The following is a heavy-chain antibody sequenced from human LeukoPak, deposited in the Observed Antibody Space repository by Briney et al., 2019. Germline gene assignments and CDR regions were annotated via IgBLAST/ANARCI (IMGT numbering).Heavy chain of an antibody. V-gene: IGHV3-48*04. J-gene: IGHJ4*02. CDR3: TTETYRRFDY. CDR2: ISSSSRTI. Sequence: PGGSLRLSCAASGFTFSSYSINWVRQAPGKGLEWLSYISSSSRTISYADSLKGRFTVSRDNAKTSLDLQMNSLRVEDTAVYYCTTETYRRFDYWGQGTLVTVSS. CDR1: GFTFSSYS.